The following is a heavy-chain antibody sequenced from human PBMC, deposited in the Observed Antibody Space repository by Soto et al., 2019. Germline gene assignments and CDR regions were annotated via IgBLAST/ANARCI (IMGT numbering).Heavy chain of an antibody. D-gene: IGHD6-13*01. CDR2: IIPILGIA. V-gene: IGHV1-69*08. CDR1: GGTFSSYT. CDR3: ARDGAAAGTHYGMDV. Sequence: QVQLVQSGAEVKKPGSSVKVSCKASGGTFSSYTISWVRQAPGQGLEWMGRIIPILGIANYAQKFQGRVTITADKSTSTAYMELSSLRSEDTAVYYCARDGAAAGTHYGMDVWGQGTTVTVSS. J-gene: IGHJ6*02.